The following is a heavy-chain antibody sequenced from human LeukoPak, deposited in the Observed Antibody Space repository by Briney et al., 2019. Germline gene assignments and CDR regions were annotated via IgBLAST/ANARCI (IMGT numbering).Heavy chain of an antibody. J-gene: IGHJ5*02. CDR2: ISGSGGST. D-gene: IGHD2-2*01. CDR3: AKQGEVPAAMQGHWFDP. Sequence: GGSLRLSCAASGFTFSSYAMSWVRQAPGKGLEWDSAISGSGGSTYYADSVKGRFTISRDNSKNTLYLQMNSLRAEDTAVYYCAKQGEVPAAMQGHWFDPWGQGTLVTVSS. V-gene: IGHV3-23*01. CDR1: GFTFSSYA.